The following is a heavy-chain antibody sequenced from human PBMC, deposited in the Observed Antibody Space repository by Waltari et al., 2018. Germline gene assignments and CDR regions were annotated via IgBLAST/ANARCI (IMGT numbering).Heavy chain of an antibody. D-gene: IGHD1-20*01. J-gene: IGHJ6*02. CDR2: INHSGST. CDR1: GGSFSGYY. CDR3: ARGRYNWNHYYYYYYGMDV. V-gene: IGHV4-34*01. Sequence: QVQLQQWGAGLLKPSETLSLTCAVYGGSFSGYYWSWIRQPPGKGLEWIGEINHSGSTNYNPSLKSRVTISVDTSKNQFSLKLSSVTAADTAVYYCARGRYNWNHYYYYYYGMDVWGQGTTVTVSS.